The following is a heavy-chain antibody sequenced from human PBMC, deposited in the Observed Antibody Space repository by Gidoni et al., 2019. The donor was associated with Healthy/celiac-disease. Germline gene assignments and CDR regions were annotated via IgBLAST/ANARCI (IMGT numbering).Heavy chain of an antibody. CDR1: GGSFSGYY. CDR3: ARGLTSWARARMFVY. Sequence: QVQLQQWGAGLLKPSETLSLTCAVYGGSFSGYYWSWIRQPPGKGLEWIGEINHSGSTNYNPSLKSRVTISVDTSKNQFSLKLSSVTAADTAVYYCARGLTSWARARMFVYWGQGTLVTVSS. D-gene: IGHD3-9*01. J-gene: IGHJ4*02. CDR2: INHSGST. V-gene: IGHV4-34*01.